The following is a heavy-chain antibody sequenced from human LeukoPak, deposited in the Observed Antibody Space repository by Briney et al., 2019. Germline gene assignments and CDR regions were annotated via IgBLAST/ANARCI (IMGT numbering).Heavy chain of an antibody. V-gene: IGHV1-2*02. J-gene: IGHJ6*02. CDR2: INPNSGGT. CDR3: ARGGYTMVRGDYYGMDV. D-gene: IGHD3-10*01. Sequence: ASVKVSCKASGYTFTGYYMHWVRQAPGQGLEWMGWINPNSGGTNYAQKFQGRVTMTRDTSISTAYMELSRLRSDDTAVYYCARGGYTMVRGDYYGMDVWGQGTAVTVSS. CDR1: GYTFTGYY.